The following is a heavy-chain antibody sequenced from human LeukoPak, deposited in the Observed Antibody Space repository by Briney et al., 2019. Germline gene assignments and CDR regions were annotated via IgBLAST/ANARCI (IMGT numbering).Heavy chain of an antibody. CDR2: IIPIFGTA. CDR3: ACRLNGDYALFDY. J-gene: IGHJ4*02. Sequence: SVKVSRKASGGTFSSYAISWVRQAPGQGLEWMGGIIPIFGTASYAQKFQGRVTITADESTSTAYMELSSLRSEDTAVYYCACRLNGDYALFDYWGQGTLVTVSS. CDR1: GGTFSSYA. V-gene: IGHV1-69*13. D-gene: IGHD4-17*01.